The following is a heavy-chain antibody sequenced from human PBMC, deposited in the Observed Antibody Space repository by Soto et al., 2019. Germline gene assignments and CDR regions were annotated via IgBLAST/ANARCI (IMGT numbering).Heavy chain of an antibody. D-gene: IGHD3-10*01. V-gene: IGHV3-48*03. CDR1: GFTFSSYE. CDR3: ASGHNVLLWFGDPSLNHV. J-gene: IGHJ6*02. Sequence: GGSLRLSCAASGFTFSSYEMNWVRQAPGKGLEWVSYISSSGSTIYYADSVKGRFTIPRDNAKNSLYLQMNSLRAEDTAVYYCASGHNVLLWFGDPSLNHVWGQGTTVTVSS. CDR2: ISSSGSTI.